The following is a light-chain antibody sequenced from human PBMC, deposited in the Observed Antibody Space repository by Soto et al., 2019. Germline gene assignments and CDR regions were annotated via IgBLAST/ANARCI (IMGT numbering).Light chain of an antibody. CDR1: SSDVGRYNY. J-gene: IGLJ1*01. CDR3: SSYTGTSTPYI. Sequence: QLVLTQPASVSGSPGQSITISCAGTSSDVGRYNYVSWYQQHPDKAPRLIMYDVSSRPSGVSNHFSGSKSGNTASLTISGLLAEDEADYYCSSYTGTSTPYIFGTGTKVTVL. CDR2: DVS. V-gene: IGLV2-14*03.